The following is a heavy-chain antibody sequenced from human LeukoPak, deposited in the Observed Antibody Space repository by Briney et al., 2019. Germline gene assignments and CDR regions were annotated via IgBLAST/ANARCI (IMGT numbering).Heavy chain of an antibody. V-gene: IGHV3-23*01. D-gene: IGHD5-18*01. Sequence: PGGSLRLSCAASGFTFSRYVMSWVRQAPGKGLEWVSAISGSGGSTYYAASVKGRFTISRDNSKNTLNLQMNSLRAEDTAVYYCARQLWLDYWGQGTLVTASS. CDR1: GFTFSRYV. CDR2: ISGSGGST. CDR3: ARQLWLDY. J-gene: IGHJ4*02.